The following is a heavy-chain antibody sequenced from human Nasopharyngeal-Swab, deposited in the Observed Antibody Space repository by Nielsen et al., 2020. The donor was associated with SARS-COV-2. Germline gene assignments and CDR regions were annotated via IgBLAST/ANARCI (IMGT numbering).Heavy chain of an antibody. J-gene: IGHJ4*02. CDR1: GGSISSGDYY. CDR3: ARGSTYYYDSTLSEIDY. Sequence: SETLSLTCTVSGGSISSGDYYWSWIRQPPGKGLEWIGYIYYSGSTYYNPSLKSRVTISVDTSKNQFSLKLSSVTAADTAVYCCARGSTYYYDSTLSEIDYWGQGTLVTVSS. V-gene: IGHV4-30-4*01. CDR2: IYYSGST. D-gene: IGHD3-22*01.